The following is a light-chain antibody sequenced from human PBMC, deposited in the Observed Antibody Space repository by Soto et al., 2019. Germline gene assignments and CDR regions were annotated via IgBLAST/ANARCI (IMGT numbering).Light chain of an antibody. CDR2: DVS. Sequence: QPTLTQPASVSGSPGQSITISCTGTSCDVGGYNYVSWYQQHPGKAPKLMIYDVSNRPSGVSNRFSGSKSGNTASLTISGLQAEDEADYYCSSYTSSSTLNYFFGTGTKVTV. J-gene: IGLJ1*01. V-gene: IGLV2-14*01. CDR3: SSYTSSSTLNYF. CDR1: SCDVGGYNY.